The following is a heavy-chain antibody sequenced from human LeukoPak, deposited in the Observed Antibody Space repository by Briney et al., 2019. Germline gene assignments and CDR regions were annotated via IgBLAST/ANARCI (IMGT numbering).Heavy chain of an antibody. CDR1: GGTFSSYA. CDR2: IIPIFGTA. J-gene: IGHJ5*02. D-gene: IGHD4-23*01. V-gene: IGHV1-69*06. Sequence: SVKVSCKASGGTFSSYAISWVRQAPGQGLEWMGGIIPIFGTANYAQKFQGRVTITADKSTSTAYMELSSLRSEDTAVYYCARDPTYDSVVTPSWFDPWGQGTLVTVSS. CDR3: ARDPTYDSVVTPSWFDP.